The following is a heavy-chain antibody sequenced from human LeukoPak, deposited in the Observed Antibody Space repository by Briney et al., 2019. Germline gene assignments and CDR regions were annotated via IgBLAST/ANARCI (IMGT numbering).Heavy chain of an antibody. CDR2: IYWNDDK. CDR3: AHSPRRVRGVIETFDP. Sequence: SGPTLVKPPQTLTLTCTFSGFSLRTRGGGVGWIRQPPGKALEWLSRIYWNDDKRYSPSLKSRLTITKDTSKNQVVLTMTNMDPVDTATYYCAHSPRRVRGVIETFDPWGQGTLVTVSS. D-gene: IGHD3-10*01. V-gene: IGHV2-5*01. CDR1: GFSLRTRGGG. J-gene: IGHJ5*02.